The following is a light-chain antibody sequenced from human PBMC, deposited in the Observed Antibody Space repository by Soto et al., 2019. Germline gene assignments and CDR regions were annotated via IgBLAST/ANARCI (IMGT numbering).Light chain of an antibody. CDR2: EVS. CDR3: SFYTISGV. CDR1: SSDVGGYNY. J-gene: IGLJ3*02. Sequence: QSVLTQPASVSGSPGQSITISCTGTSSDVGGYNYVSWYQQHPGKAPKLMIYEVSNRPSGVSNRFSGSKSGNTASLTISGLQAEDEADYYCSFYTISGVFGGGTKVTVL. V-gene: IGLV2-14*01.